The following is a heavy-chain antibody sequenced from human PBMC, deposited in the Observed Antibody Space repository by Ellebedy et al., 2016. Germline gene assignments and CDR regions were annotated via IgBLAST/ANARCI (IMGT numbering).Heavy chain of an antibody. V-gene: IGHV3-11*01. D-gene: IGHD2-2*01. CDR3: ARDDIVVVPSFNP. Sequence: GGSLRLXXAASGFTFSDYYMSWIRQAPGKGLEWVSYISSSGSTIYYADSVKGRFTISRDNAKNSLYLQMNSLRAEDTAVYYCARDDIVVVPSFNPWGQGTLVTVSS. CDR2: ISSSGSTI. J-gene: IGHJ5*02. CDR1: GFTFSDYY.